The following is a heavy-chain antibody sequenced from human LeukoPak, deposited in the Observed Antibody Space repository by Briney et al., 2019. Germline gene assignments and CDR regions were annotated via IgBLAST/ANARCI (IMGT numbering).Heavy chain of an antibody. CDR3: ARGGVDIVATTHYYYYMDV. V-gene: IGHV1-69*05. Sequence: SVKVSCKASGGTFSSYAISWVRQAPGQGLEWMGGIIPIFGTANYAQKFQGRVTITTDESTSTAYMELSSLRSEDTAVYYCARGGVDIVATTHYYYYMDVWGKGTTVTVSS. CDR1: GGTFSSYA. CDR2: IIPIFGTA. D-gene: IGHD5-12*01. J-gene: IGHJ6*03.